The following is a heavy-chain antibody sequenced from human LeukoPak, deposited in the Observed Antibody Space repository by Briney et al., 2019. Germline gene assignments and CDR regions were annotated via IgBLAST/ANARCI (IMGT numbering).Heavy chain of an antibody. D-gene: IGHD2-15*01. J-gene: IGHJ5*02. CDR3: ARVAVVVAATYNWFDP. V-gene: IGHV4-30-4*01. Sequence: SETLSLTCTVSGGSISSGDYYWSWIRQPPGKGLEWIGYIYYSGSTYYNPSLKSRVTIPVDTSKNQFSLKLSSVTAADTAVYYCARVAVVVAATYNWFDPWGQGTLVTVSS. CDR1: GGSISSGDYY. CDR2: IYYSGST.